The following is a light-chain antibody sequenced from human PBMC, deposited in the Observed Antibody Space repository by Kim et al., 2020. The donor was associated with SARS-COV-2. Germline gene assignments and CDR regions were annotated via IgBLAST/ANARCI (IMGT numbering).Light chain of an antibody. J-gene: IGKJ2*01. Sequence: DIQMTQSPSSLSASAGDSITITCRASQTISRYLNWYQQKPGKAPNLLISAVSTLQSGVPSRFSGGGSGTEFTLTINSLQPEDSATYYCQQSHSIPYTFGQGTKLEI. CDR2: AVS. V-gene: IGKV1-39*01. CDR1: QTISRY. CDR3: QQSHSIPYT.